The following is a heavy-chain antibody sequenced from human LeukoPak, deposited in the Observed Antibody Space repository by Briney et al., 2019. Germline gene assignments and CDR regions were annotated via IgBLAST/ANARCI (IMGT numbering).Heavy chain of an antibody. Sequence: ASVKVSCKASGYTFTGYYIHWVRQAPGQGLEWMGWINPNTGGTNYAQKFQGCVTMTRDTSINTAYMELSRLRSDDRAVYYCAKVQQDCQTSLGVLRCAFDIWAQKTMVSVSS. V-gene: IGHV1-2*04. CDR2: INPNTGGT. CDR3: AKVQQDCQTSLGVLRCAFDI. CDR1: GYTFTGYY. J-gene: IGHJ3*02. D-gene: IGHD3-16*01.